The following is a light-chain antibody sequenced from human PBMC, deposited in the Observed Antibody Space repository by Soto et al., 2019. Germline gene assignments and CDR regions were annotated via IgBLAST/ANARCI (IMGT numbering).Light chain of an antibody. CDR2: GAS. J-gene: IGKJ1*01. CDR3: QQYVSSPWA. V-gene: IGKV3-20*01. CDR1: QSVTNSF. Sequence: IVLTQSPGTLSSSPGERATLSCRASQSVTNSFLAWYQQKPGQAPRLLIYGASRRATGIPDRFTGSGSGTDFTLTISRLEPEDFAVYYCQQYVSSPWAFGQGTKVDIK.